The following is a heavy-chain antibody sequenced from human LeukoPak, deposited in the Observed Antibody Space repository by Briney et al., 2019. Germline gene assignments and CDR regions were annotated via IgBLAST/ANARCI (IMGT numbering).Heavy chain of an antibody. J-gene: IGHJ4*02. V-gene: IGHV1-69*13. CDR2: IIPIFGTA. CDR1: GGTFSSYA. CDR3: ASLDSGYSYGHFYFDY. Sequence: SVKVSCKASGGTFSSYAISWVRQAPGQGLEWMGGIIPIFGTANYAQKFQGRVTITADESTSTAYMELSSLRSEDTAVYYCASLDSGYSYGHFYFDYWGQGTLVTVSS. D-gene: IGHD5-18*01.